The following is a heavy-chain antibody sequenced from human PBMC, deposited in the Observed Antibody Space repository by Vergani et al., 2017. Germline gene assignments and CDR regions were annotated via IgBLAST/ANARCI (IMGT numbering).Heavy chain of an antibody. CDR3: VRDVRVSRT. CDR2: ISGNNDDV. V-gene: IGHV3-21*01. CDR1: GFIFSDHY. J-gene: IGHJ3*01. Sequence: EVQVVESGGGLVQPGGSLRLSCAASGFIFSDHYMDWVRPAPGKGLEWVSSISGNNDDVYYADSVKGRFTISRDNAKNSLYLDMSSLRAEDTAVYYCVRDVRVSRTWGQGTLVAVSS.